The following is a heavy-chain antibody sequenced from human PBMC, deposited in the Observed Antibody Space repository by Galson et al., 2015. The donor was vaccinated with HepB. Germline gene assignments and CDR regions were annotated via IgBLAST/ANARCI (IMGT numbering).Heavy chain of an antibody. CDR3: VKEGSWFGGDWFDP. V-gene: IGHV3-23*01. D-gene: IGHD3-16*01. Sequence: SLRLSCAGPGFIFRHHAMAWIRQAPGKGLEWVSGINGRGSTRSYSDAVMGRFSISRDNSKDTVFLQMDNLRAEDTAVYYCVKEGSWFGGDWFDPWGQGALVTVS. CDR2: INGRGSTR. J-gene: IGHJ5*02. CDR1: GFIFRHHA.